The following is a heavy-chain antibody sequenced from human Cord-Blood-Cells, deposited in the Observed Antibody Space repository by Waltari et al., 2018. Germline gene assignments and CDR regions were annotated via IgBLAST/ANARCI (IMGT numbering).Heavy chain of an antibody. CDR3: ARASGGYCSSTSCLDY. CDR1: GGSVSSGSYY. J-gene: IGHJ4*02. D-gene: IGHD2-2*01. V-gene: IGHV4-61*01. CDR2: IYYSGGT. Sequence: QVQLQESGPGLVKPSETLSLTCTVSGGSVSSGSYYWSWIRQPPGKGLEWIGYIYYSGGTNYNPSLKSRVTISVDTSKNQFSLKLSSVTAADTAVYYCARASGGYCSSTSCLDYWGQGTLVTVSS.